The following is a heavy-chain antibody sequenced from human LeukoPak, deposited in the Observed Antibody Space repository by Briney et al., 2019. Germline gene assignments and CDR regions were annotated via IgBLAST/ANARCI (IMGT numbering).Heavy chain of an antibody. J-gene: IGHJ4*02. CDR2: INPSAGST. CDR1: GYTLTELS. D-gene: IGHD1-26*01. V-gene: IGHV1-46*01. CDR3: AREPTSGSCYFDY. Sequence: ASVKVSCKVSGYTLTELSMHWVRQAPGQGHEWMGIINPSAGSTNYAQKFQGRVTMTRDTSTSTVYMELSSLRSEDTAVYYCAREPTSGSCYFDYWGQGTLVTVSS.